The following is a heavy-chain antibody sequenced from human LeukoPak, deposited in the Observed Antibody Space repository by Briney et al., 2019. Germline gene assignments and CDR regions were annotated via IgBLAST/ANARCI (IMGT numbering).Heavy chain of an antibody. J-gene: IGHJ4*02. V-gene: IGHV3-73*01. Sequence: GGSLRLSCAASGFTFSDSAIHWVRQASGKGLEWVGRIRTKANTYATAYAASVKGRFTISRDDSKNTAYLQMNSLRAEDTAVYYCVRELPPVVSYYFDYWGQGTLVTVSS. CDR2: IRTKANTYAT. D-gene: IGHD2-15*01. CDR1: GFTFSDSA. CDR3: VRELPPVVSYYFDY.